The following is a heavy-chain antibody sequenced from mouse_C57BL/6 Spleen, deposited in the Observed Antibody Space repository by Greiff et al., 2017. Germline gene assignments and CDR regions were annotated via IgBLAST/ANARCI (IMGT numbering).Heavy chain of an antibody. Sequence: VQLQQSGAELARPGASVKLSCKASGYTFTSYGISWVKQRTGQGLEWIGEIYPRSGNTYYNEKFKGKATLTADKSSSTAYMELRSLTSEDSAVYFCARKGGAGERPYYFDYWGQGTTLTVSS. CDR2: IYPRSGNT. CDR3: ARKGGAGERPYYFDY. V-gene: IGHV1-81*01. J-gene: IGHJ2*01. CDR1: GYTFTSYG.